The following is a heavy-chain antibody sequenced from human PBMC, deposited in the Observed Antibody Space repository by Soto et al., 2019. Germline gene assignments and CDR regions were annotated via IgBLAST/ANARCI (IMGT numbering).Heavy chain of an antibody. CDR2: ITDSSSAI. J-gene: IGHJ3*02. Sequence: VQLVESGGGLVQPGGSLILSCAASGFTFSSYSMSWVRQAPGKGLEWVSSITDSSSAIYYADSVKGRFSISRDNAKNSLYLQMYSLRAEDTAVYYCARIDSITWRWAFDIWGQGTLVTVSS. V-gene: IGHV3-48*01. CDR1: GFTFSSYS. CDR3: ARIDSITWRWAFDI. D-gene: IGHD4-4*01.